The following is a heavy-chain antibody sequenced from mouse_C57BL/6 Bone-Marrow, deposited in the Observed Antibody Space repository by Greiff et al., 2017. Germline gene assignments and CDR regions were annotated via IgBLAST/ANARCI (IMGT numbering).Heavy chain of an antibody. D-gene: IGHD1-1*01. J-gene: IGHJ4*01. CDR3: ARPHYYGSDYYAMYD. V-gene: IGHV1-59*01. CDR1: GYTFTSYW. CDR2: IDPSDSYT. Sequence: QVQLQQPGAELVRPGTSVKLSCKASGYTFTSYWMHWVKQRPGQGLEWIGVIDPSDSYTNYNQKFKGKATLTVDTSSSTAYMQLSSLTSEDSAVYYCARPHYYGSDYYAMYDWGQGTSVTVSS.